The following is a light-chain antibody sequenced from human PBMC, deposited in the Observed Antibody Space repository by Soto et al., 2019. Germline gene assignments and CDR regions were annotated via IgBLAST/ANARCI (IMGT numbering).Light chain of an antibody. Sequence: ETVMTQSPATLSVSPGERATLSCRASQSVSTNLAWYQQKPGQAPRLLIYRASTRATGIPDRFSGSGFGTEFTLTISGLRSEDFAVYFCQQYNNWPPYTFGQGTKLQIK. CDR2: RAS. CDR3: QQYNNWPPYT. V-gene: IGKV3-15*01. J-gene: IGKJ2*01. CDR1: QSVSTN.